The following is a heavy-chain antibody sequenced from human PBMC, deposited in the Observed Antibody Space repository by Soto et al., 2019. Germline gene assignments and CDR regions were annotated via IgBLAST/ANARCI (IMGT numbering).Heavy chain of an antibody. J-gene: IGHJ6*03. Sequence: QVQLVQSGAEVKKPGASVKVSCKASGYTFTSYDINWVRQATGQGLEWMGWMNPNSGNTGYAQKFQGRVTMTRNTSISTAYMELSSLRSEDTAVYYCARGGALLEVYYYYYYYMDVWGKGTTVTVSS. D-gene: IGHD3-10*01. CDR3: ARGGALLEVYYYYYYYMDV. CDR2: MNPNSGNT. CDR1: GYTFTSYD. V-gene: IGHV1-8*01.